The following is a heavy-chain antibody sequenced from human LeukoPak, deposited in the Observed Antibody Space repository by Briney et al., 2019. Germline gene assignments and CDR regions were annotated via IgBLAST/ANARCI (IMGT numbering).Heavy chain of an antibody. J-gene: IGHJ6*03. V-gene: IGHV4-34*01. D-gene: IGHD3-9*01. CDR1: GGTFSDYS. Sequence: PSETLSLTCAVYGGTFSDYSWTWIRQAPGEGLEWIGEINHNGGTNHNPSLVSRVIMSVDTSKNHFSLKVSSVTAADTAVYYCARVAYRYSINDWSRTGLGAYATKYYYYMDVWGKGTTVTVSS. CDR3: ARVAYRYSINDWSRTGLGAYATKYYYYMDV. CDR2: INHNGGT.